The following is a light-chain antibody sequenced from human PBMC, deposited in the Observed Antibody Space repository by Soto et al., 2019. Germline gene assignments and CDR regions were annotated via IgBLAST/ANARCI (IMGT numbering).Light chain of an antibody. J-gene: IGLJ3*02. V-gene: IGLV1-40*01. Sequence: QSVVTQPPSVSGAPGQRVTISCTGSSSNIGAGYEVHWYQQLPGTAPKLLIYGDRYRPSGVPDRFSGSKSGTSVSLAITGLQAEDEADYHCQSYDSSLSGIVFGGGTKVTVL. CDR3: QSYDSSLSGIV. CDR1: SSNIGAGYE. CDR2: GDR.